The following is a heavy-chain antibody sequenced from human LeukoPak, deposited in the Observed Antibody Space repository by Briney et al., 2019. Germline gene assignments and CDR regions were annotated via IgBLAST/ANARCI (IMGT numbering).Heavy chain of an antibody. J-gene: IGHJ6*02. CDR1: GGSFSGYY. V-gene: IGHV4-34*01. CDR2: INHSGST. D-gene: IGHD2-2*01. Sequence: SETLSLTCAVYGGSFSGYYWSWIRQPPGKGLEWIGEINHSGSTNYNPSLKSRVTISVGTSKNQFSLKLSSVTAADTAVYYCARGKTGYCSSTSCYTIAGYYYYGMDVWGQGTTVTVSS. CDR3: ARGKTGYCSSTSCYTIAGYYYYGMDV.